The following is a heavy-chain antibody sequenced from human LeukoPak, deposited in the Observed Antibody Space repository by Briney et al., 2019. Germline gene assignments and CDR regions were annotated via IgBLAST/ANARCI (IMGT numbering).Heavy chain of an antibody. D-gene: IGHD1-26*01. CDR1: GFTFSSYD. CDR3: ARDLSGSYLGYHYYYYMDV. CDR2: IGTAGDT. J-gene: IGHJ6*03. V-gene: IGHV3-13*01. Sequence: GGSLRLSCAASGFTFSSYDMHWVRQATGKGLEWVSAIGTAGDTNYPGSVKGRFTISRENAKNSLYLQMNSLRAEDTAVYYCARDLSGSYLGYHYYYYMDVWGKGTTVTVSS.